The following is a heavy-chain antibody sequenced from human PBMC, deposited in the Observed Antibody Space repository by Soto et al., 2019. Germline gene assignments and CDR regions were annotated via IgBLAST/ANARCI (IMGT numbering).Heavy chain of an antibody. V-gene: IGHV3-30*19. Sequence: QVQLVESGGGVVQPGTSLRVSCVGSGFTFRSYVIHWVRQAPGKGLEWVALTSYDGSDKYYGDSVRGRFTISREKSRNTVDLQMDSLRLEDTALYYCARWGTTGGLDVWGQGTLVSVSS. J-gene: IGHJ1*01. CDR1: GFTFRSYV. D-gene: IGHD3-16*01. CDR2: TSYDGSDK. CDR3: ARWGTTGGLDV.